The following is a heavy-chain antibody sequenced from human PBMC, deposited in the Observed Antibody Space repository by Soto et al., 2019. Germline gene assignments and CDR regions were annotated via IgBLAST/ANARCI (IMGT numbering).Heavy chain of an antibody. Sequence: SETLSLTCTVSGDSLSAFYWTWVRLSPEKGLEWIGYVSNAASTHYNPSLNNRVTISVDTSGRHFSLELISVTAADTAVYYCATSPYSSTLYLQYWGQGSLVTVS. D-gene: IGHD6-13*01. J-gene: IGHJ4*01. CDR2: VSNAAST. CDR1: GDSLSAFY. V-gene: IGHV4-4*08. CDR3: ATSPYSSTLYLQY.